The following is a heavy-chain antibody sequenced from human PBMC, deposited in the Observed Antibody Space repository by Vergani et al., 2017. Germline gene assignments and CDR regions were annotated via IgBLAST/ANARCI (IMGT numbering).Heavy chain of an antibody. CDR3: ADDSRDCSSTSCDVEHDWFDP. CDR1: GYTFTSYY. J-gene: IGHJ5*02. CDR2: INPSGGST. D-gene: IGHD2-2*01. V-gene: IGHV1-46*01. Sequence: QVQLVQSGAEVKKPGASVKVSCKASGYTFTSYYMHWVRQAPGQGLEWMGIINPSGGSTSYAQKFQGRVTMTRDTSTSTVYMGLSSLRSEDTAVYYCADDSRDCSSTSCDVEHDWFDPWGQGTLVTVSS.